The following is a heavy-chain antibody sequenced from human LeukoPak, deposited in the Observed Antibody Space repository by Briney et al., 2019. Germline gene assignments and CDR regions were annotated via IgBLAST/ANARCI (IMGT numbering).Heavy chain of an antibody. D-gene: IGHD4-23*01. CDR3: ARMTTVVTFDAFDI. V-gene: IGHV3-30*04. J-gene: IGHJ3*02. CDR1: GFTFSSYA. Sequence: GGSLRLSCAASGFTFSSYAMHWVRQAPGKGLEWVAVISYDGRNKYYADSVKGRFTITRDNSKNTLYLQMNSLRAEDTAVYYCARMTTVVTFDAFDIWGQGTMVTVSS. CDR2: ISYDGRNK.